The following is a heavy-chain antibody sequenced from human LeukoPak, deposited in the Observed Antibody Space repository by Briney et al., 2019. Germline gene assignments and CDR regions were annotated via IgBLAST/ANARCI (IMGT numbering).Heavy chain of an antibody. CDR2: IYHSGST. D-gene: IGHD3-10*01. V-gene: IGHV4-38-2*02. Sequence: SETLSLTCTVSGYSISSGYYWGWIRQPPGKGLEWIGSIYHSGSTYYNPSPKSRVTISVDTSKNQFSLKLSSVTAADTAVYYCARDRVLLWFGEPPGAFDIWGQGTMVTVSS. CDR3: ARDRVLLWFGEPPGAFDI. CDR1: GYSISSGYY. J-gene: IGHJ3*02.